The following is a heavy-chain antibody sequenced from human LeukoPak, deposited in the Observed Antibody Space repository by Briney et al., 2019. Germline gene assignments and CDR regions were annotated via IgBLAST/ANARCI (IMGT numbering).Heavy chain of an antibody. V-gene: IGHV3-23*01. CDR1: GFTFSSYA. J-gene: IGHJ4*02. Sequence: PGGSLRLSCAASGFTFSSYAMSWVRQAPGKGLEGGSVISGGVGSTYYTDSVKGRFTMSRDNSKNTLYLQMNSLRAEDTAVYYCLSGYDFKSYWGQGTLVTVSS. D-gene: IGHD5-12*01. CDR3: LSGYDFKSY. CDR2: ISGGVGST.